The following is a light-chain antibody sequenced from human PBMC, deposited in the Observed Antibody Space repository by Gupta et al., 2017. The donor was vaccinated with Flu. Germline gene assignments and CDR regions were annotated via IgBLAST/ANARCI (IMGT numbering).Light chain of an antibody. V-gene: IGLV2-14*01. CDR3: SSYTSSIPVV. Sequence: QSALTQPASVSGSPGQSIHISCTGTSSDVGGYNYVSWYQQHPGKSPKLMIYEFSNRPSGVSNRFSGSQSGNTASLTISGLQAEDEADYYCSSYTSSIPVVFGGGTKLTVL. CDR2: EFS. CDR1: SSDVGGYNY. J-gene: IGLJ2*01.